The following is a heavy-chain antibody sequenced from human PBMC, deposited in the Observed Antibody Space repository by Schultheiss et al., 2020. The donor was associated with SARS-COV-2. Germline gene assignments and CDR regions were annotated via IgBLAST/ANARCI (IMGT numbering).Heavy chain of an antibody. Sequence: GGSLRLSCAASGFTFSSYGMHWVRQAPGKGLEWVAVISYDGSNKYYADSVKGRFTISRDNSKNTLYLQMNSLRAEDTAVYYCAREGGYSNYVAAFDIWGQGTMVTVSS. V-gene: IGHV3-30*03. J-gene: IGHJ3*02. CDR1: GFTFSSYG. CDR3: AREGGYSNYVAAFDI. D-gene: IGHD4-11*01. CDR2: ISYDGSNK.